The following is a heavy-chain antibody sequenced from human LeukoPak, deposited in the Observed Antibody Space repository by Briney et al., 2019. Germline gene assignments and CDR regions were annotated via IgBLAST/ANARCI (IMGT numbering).Heavy chain of an antibody. CDR2: IRSSSSSI. V-gene: IGHV3-21*01. CDR1: GFTFHTFT. J-gene: IGHJ4*02. Sequence: PGGSLRLSCAASGFTFHTFTMNWVRQAPGKGLDGVSAIRSSSSSIYYADSVRGRFTISRDNSKNSLYLQMNSLTAEDTAVYYCARAGSVTSPVDYWGRGTLVFVSS. CDR3: ARAGSVTSPVDY. D-gene: IGHD2-21*02.